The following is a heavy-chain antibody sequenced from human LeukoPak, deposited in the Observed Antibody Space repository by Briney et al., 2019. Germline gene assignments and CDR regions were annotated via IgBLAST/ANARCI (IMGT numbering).Heavy chain of an antibody. D-gene: IGHD6-19*01. J-gene: IGHJ4*02. Sequence: PGGSLRLSCAASGFTFSSYAMSWVRQARGQGLERVSAISGSGGSTYYADSVKGRFTISRDNSKNTLYLQMNSLRAEDTAVYYCAKSAPGYSSGWYGDDYWGQGTLVTVSS. CDR2: ISGSGGST. CDR1: GFTFSSYA. V-gene: IGHV3-23*01. CDR3: AKSAPGYSSGWYGDDY.